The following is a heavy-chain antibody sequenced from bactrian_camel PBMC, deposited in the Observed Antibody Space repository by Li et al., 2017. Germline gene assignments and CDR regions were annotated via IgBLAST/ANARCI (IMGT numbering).Heavy chain of an antibody. CDR1: GYTYNGCC. D-gene: IGHD3*01. CDR3: AASGGQLGRWCYEFPVNWVSWLYN. V-gene: IGHV3S6*01. CDR2: IDSDGST. J-gene: IGHJ4*01. Sequence: HVQLVESGGGSVEAGGSLRLSCAASGYTYNGCCMYWFRQAPGKEREGVASIDSDGSTVYADSVKGRFTISQDRAKNTLYLHMNNPKPEDTAMYHCAASGGQLGRWCYEFPVNWVSWLYNWGQGTQVTVS.